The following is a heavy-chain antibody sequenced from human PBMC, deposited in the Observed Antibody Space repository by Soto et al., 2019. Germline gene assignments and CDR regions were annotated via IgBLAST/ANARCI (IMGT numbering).Heavy chain of an antibody. CDR3: AREGYCSSTSCYRPGNFDY. CDR2: IIPIFGTA. CDR1: GGTFSGYA. D-gene: IGHD2-2*02. Sequence: QVQLVQSGAEVKKPGSSVKVSCKASGGTFSGYAISWVRQAPGQGLEWMGGIIPIFGTANYAQKFQGRVTITADESTSTAYMELSSLRSEDTAVYYCAREGYCSSTSCYRPGNFDYWGQGTLVTVSS. J-gene: IGHJ4*02. V-gene: IGHV1-69*01.